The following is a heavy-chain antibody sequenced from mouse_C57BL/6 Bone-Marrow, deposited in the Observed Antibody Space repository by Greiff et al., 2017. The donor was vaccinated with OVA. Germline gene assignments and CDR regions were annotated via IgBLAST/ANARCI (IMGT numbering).Heavy chain of an antibody. D-gene: IGHD4-1*01. J-gene: IGHJ3*01. V-gene: IGHV1-4*01. CDR1: GYTFTSYT. Sequence: VQLQQSGAELARPGASVKMSCKASGYTFTSYTMHWVKQRPGQGLEWIGYINPSSGYTKYNQKFKDKATLTADKSSSTAYMQLSSLTSEDSAVYYCARKEQIWAWFAYWGQGTLVTVSA. CDR3: ARKEQIWAWFAY. CDR2: INPSSGYT.